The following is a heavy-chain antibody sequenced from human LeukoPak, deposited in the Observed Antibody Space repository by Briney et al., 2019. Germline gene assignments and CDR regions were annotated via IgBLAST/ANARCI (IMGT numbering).Heavy chain of an antibody. CDR1: GFTFTTYG. CDR2: ISSDGSAK. Sequence: GGSLRLSCAASGFTFTTYGMHWVRQAPGKGLEWVATISSDGSAKYYAGSVQGRFTISRDNSKNTLDLQMNSLRLDDTAVYYCAKGLNGNWFDPWGQGTLVIVSS. CDR3: AKGLNGNWFDP. J-gene: IGHJ5*02. V-gene: IGHV3-30*18.